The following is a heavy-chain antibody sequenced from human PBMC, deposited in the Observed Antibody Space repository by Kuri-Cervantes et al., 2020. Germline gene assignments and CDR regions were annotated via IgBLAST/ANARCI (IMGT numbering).Heavy chain of an antibody. D-gene: IGHD3-22*01. V-gene: IGHV3-74*01. J-gene: IGHJ4*02. CDR1: GFTFSRYW. CDR3: AKREGGYRPFDY. CDR2: INGDGRST. Sequence: GESLKISCTASGFTFSRYWMHWVRQAPGKGLMWVSQINGDGRSTNYADSVKGRFTISRDNAKNTLYLQMNSLRAEDTAVYYCAKREGGYRPFDYWGQGTLVTVSS.